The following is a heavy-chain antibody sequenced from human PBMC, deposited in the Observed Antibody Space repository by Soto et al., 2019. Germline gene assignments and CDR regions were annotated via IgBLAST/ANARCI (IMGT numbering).Heavy chain of an antibody. CDR3: ARERAVDYYHWFDP. D-gene: IGHD3-3*02. Sequence: ESGGGVVQPEKSLRLSCAASGFIFSNYGMHWVRQAPGKGLEWVAAIWYDGHKEYYADSVKGRFIISRDNSRNTVYLQMNSLRAEDTAVYYCARERAVDYYHWFDPWGQGTLVTVSS. V-gene: IGHV3-33*01. CDR1: GFIFSNYG. CDR2: IWYDGHKE. J-gene: IGHJ5*02.